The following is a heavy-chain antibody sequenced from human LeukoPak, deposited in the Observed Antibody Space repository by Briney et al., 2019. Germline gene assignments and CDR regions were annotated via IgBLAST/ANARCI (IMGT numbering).Heavy chain of an antibody. Sequence: SETLSLTCSVSGDSISNYYWSWIRQPPGKGLDWIGYISYSGSTDYNPSLKSRVTMSLDTSQNQFSLKLSSVTAADTAVYYCARDGVWYCSSTSCRTYYYYGMDVWGQGTTVTVSS. CDR3: ARDGVWYCSSTSCRTYYYYGMDV. J-gene: IGHJ6*02. D-gene: IGHD2-2*01. CDR2: ISYSGST. V-gene: IGHV4-59*12. CDR1: GDSISNYY.